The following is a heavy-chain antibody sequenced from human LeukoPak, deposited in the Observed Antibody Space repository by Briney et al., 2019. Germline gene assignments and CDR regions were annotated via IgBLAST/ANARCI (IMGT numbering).Heavy chain of an antibody. Sequence: SETLSLTCTVSGGSISSGSYYWSWIRQPAGKGLEWIGHIYSGGIINYNPSLKSRFSMSMDVSKNQFSLKLNSVTAADTAVYYCASVDFWSTYYTDNWFDPWGQGTLVTVSS. CDR2: IYSGGII. D-gene: IGHD3-3*01. CDR3: ASVDFWSTYYTDNWFDP. J-gene: IGHJ5*02. CDR1: GGSISSGSYY. V-gene: IGHV4-61*09.